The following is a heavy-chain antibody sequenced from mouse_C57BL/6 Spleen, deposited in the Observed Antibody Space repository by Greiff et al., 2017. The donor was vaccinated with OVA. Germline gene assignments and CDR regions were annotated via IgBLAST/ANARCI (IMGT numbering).Heavy chain of an antibody. V-gene: IGHV1-4*01. D-gene: IGHD2-5*01. J-gene: IGHJ2*01. CDR1: GYTFTSYT. CDR3: ASESNYYFDY. Sequence: VQLVESGAELARPGASVKMSCKASGYTFTSYTMHWVKQRPGQGLEWIGYINPSSGYTKYNQKFKDKATLTADKSSSTAYMQLSSLTSEDSAVYYCASESNYYFDYWGQGTTLTVSS. CDR2: INPSSGYT.